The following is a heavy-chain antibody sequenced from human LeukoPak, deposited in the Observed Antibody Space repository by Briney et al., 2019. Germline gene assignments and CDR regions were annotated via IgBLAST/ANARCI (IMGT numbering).Heavy chain of an antibody. Sequence: SETLSLTCAVYGGSFSGYYWSWIRQPPGKGLEWIGEINHSGSTNYNPSLKSRVTISVDTSKNQFSLKLSSVTAADTAVYYCARGVVGATHPYWGQGTLVTVSS. V-gene: IGHV4-34*01. D-gene: IGHD1-26*01. CDR2: INHSGST. CDR1: GGSFSGYY. CDR3: ARGVVGATHPY. J-gene: IGHJ4*02.